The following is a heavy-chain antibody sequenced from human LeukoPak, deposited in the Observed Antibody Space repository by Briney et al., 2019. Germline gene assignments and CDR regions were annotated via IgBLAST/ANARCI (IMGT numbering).Heavy chain of an antibody. CDR1: GYSFSTYW. CDR2: IYPGGSET. V-gene: IGHV5-51*01. J-gene: IGHJ4*02. D-gene: IGHD5-24*01. Sequence: GESLKISCKGLGYSFSTYWNAWVRQRPGKGLEWMGIIYPGGSETRYDPSFQGQVTISADTSPSTAYLQWSSLRASDTAMYYCARASRDGYNQNFDHWGQGTQVTVSS. CDR3: ARASRDGYNQNFDH.